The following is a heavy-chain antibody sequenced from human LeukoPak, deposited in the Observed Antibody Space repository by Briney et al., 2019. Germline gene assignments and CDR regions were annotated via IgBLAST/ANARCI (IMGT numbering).Heavy chain of an antibody. V-gene: IGHV3-11*01. CDR2: TTSSGTTI. CDR1: GFTFTDYY. J-gene: IGHJ1*01. Sequence: TGGSLRLSCAASGFTFTDYYMSWIRQAPGKGLEWVSYTTSSGTTIYYADSVKGRFTISRDNAKNSLYLQMNSLRAEDTAVYYCARDGHYDILTGYFQDWGQGTLVTVSS. CDR3: ARDGHYDILTGYFQD. D-gene: IGHD3-9*01.